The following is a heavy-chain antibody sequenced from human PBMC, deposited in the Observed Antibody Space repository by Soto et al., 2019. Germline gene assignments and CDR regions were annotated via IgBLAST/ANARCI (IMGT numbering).Heavy chain of an antibody. CDR2: ISYDGSNK. CDR1: GFTFSSYS. J-gene: IGHJ4*02. Sequence: GGSLRLSCAASGFTFSSYSMHWVRQAPGKGLEWVAVISYDGSNKYYADSVKGRFTISRDNSKNTLYLQMNSLRAEDTAVYYCARDAPAIVVVPAAIGFDYWGQGTLVTVSS. D-gene: IGHD2-2*01. V-gene: IGHV3-30-3*01. CDR3: ARDAPAIVVVPAAIGFDY.